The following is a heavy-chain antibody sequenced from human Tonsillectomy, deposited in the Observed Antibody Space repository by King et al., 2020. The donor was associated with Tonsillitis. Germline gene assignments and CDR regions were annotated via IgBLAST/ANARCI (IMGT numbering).Heavy chain of an antibody. D-gene: IGHD3-10*01. V-gene: IGHV4-38-2*01. CDR1: GYSISSGYY. CDR3: ARVPADYINGLSPYHFEY. CDR2: MYHSGST. J-gene: IGHJ4*02. Sequence: VQLQESGPGLVKPSETLSLTCAVSGYSISSGYYWGWIRQPPGKGLEWIGNMYHSGSTYFNPSLKSRVTISVDTSKNQFSLKLTSVTAADTAVYYCARVPADYINGLSPYHFEYWGRGTPVTVPS.